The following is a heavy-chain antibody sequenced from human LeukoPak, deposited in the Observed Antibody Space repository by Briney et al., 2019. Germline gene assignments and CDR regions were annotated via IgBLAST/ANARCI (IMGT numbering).Heavy chain of an antibody. CDR3: ARDPTPRTYSRGPYYYYYGMDV. J-gene: IGHJ6*04. CDR1: GYTFTSYA. D-gene: IGHD6-13*01. CDR2: ISAYNGNT. V-gene: IGHV1-18*04. Sequence: ASVKVSCKASGYTFTSYAISWVRQAPGQGLEWMGWISAYNGNTNYAQKLQGRVTMTTDTSTSTAYMELRSLRSDDTAVYYCARDPTPRTYSRGPYYYYYGMDVWGKGTTVTVSS.